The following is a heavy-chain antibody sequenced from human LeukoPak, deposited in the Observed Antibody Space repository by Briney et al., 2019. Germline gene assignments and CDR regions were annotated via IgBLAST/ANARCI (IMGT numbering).Heavy chain of an antibody. CDR3: ARERLAAAGTSDY. Sequence: ASVKVSCKASGYTFTGYYMHWVRQAPGQGLEWMGWINPNSGGTNYAQKFQGRVTMTRDTSISTAYMELRSLRSDDTALYYCARERLAAAGTSDYWGQGTLVIVSS. CDR2: INPNSGGT. J-gene: IGHJ4*02. V-gene: IGHV1-2*02. CDR1: GYTFTGYY. D-gene: IGHD6-13*01.